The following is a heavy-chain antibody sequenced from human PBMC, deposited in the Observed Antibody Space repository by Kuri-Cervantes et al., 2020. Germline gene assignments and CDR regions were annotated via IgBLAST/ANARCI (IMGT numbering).Heavy chain of an antibody. D-gene: IGHD3-10*01. CDR1: GFTFSSYG. Sequence: LSLTCAASGFTFSSYGMHWVRQAPGKGLEWVAVIWYDGSNKYYADSVKGRFTISRDNAKNTLYLQMNSLRAEDTAVYYCARGGPAHHYYGSGNYRFAPRYYYYGMDVWGQGTTVTISS. J-gene: IGHJ6*02. V-gene: IGHV3-33*01. CDR2: IWYDGSNK. CDR3: ARGGPAHHYYGSGNYRFAPRYYYYGMDV.